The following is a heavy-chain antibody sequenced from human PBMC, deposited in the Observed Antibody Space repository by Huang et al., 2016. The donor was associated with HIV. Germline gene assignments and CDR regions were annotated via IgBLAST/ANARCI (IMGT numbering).Heavy chain of an antibody. J-gene: IGHJ4*02. V-gene: IGHV1-69*01. CDR3: ATSTPMLGESGGWSGKVVITENVPYVD. D-gene: IGHD3-22*01. Sequence: QVHLVQSGAEVKKPGSSVKVSCKASGNSFTSLPINWVRQAPGQGLEWMGGLVPMLVSETKAQKFRGRVTISADESTSTSYMELSSLRSDDTAVYDCATSTPMLGESGGWSGKVVITENVPYVDWGQGTLVTVSS. CDR2: LVPMLVSE. CDR1: GNSFTSLP.